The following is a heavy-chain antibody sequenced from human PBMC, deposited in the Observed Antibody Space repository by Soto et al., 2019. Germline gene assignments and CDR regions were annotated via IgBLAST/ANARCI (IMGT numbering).Heavy chain of an antibody. CDR2: IKQAGTEK. Sequence: EVQLVESGGGLVQPGGSLRLSCAASEFTFSNYWMSWVRQAPGKGLEWVDNIKQAGTEKNYVDSVRGRFTISRDNAKNSLDLQMNSLTAEDTAVYYCASVAIWGQGTLVTVSS. CDR1: EFTFSNYW. V-gene: IGHV3-7*01. CDR3: ASVAI. J-gene: IGHJ4*02. D-gene: IGHD5-12*01.